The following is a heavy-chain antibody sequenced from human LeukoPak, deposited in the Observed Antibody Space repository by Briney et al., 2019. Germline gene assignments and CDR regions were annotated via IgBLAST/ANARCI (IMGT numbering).Heavy chain of an antibody. CDR2: IYPGDSDT. D-gene: IGHD6-19*01. J-gene: IGHJ4*02. V-gene: IGHV5-51*01. CDR3: ARSYSSGWKPFDY. Sequence: IYPGDSDTRYSPSFQGQVTISVDKSISTAYLQWSSLKASDTAMYYCARSYSSGWKPFDYWGQGTLVTVSS.